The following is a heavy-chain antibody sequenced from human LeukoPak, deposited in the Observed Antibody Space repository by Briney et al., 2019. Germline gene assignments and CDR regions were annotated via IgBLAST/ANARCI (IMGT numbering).Heavy chain of an antibody. CDR2: IYYSGST. D-gene: IGHD6-13*01. CDR3: ARVSAAGTLKTHDY. J-gene: IGHJ4*02. CDR1: GGSISSYY. V-gene: IGHV4-59*08. Sequence: SETLSLTCTVSGGSISSYYWSWIRQPPGKGLEWIGYIYYSGSTNYNPSLKSRVTISVDTSKNQFSLKLSSVTAADTAVYYCARVSAAGTLKTHDYWGQGTLVTVSS.